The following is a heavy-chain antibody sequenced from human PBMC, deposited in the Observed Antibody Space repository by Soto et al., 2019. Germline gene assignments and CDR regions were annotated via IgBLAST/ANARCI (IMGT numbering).Heavy chain of an antibody. Sequence: GGSLRLSCAASGFTFSSYWMHWVRQAPGKGLVWVSRINSDGSSTSYADSVKGRFTISRDNAKNTLYLQMNSLRAEDTAVYYCASARYSSSWPYWGQGTLVTVSS. CDR3: ASARYSSSWPY. CDR1: GFTFSSYW. V-gene: IGHV3-74*01. J-gene: IGHJ4*02. CDR2: INSDGSST. D-gene: IGHD6-13*01.